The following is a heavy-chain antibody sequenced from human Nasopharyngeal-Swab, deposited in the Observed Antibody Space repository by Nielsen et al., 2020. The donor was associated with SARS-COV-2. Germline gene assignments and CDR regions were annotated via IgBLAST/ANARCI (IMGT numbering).Heavy chain of an antibody. CDR3: TTGYYGSATYYYYGMDV. D-gene: IGHD3-10*01. CDR1: GFTFSNAW. CDR2: IKSKTDGGTT. J-gene: IGHJ6*02. Sequence: GESLKISCAASGFTFSNAWMSWVRQAPGKGLEWVGRIKSKTDGGTTDYAAPVKGRFTISRDDSKNTLYLQMNSLKTEDTAVYYCTTGYYGSATYYYYGMDVWGQGTTVTVSS. V-gene: IGHV3-15*01.